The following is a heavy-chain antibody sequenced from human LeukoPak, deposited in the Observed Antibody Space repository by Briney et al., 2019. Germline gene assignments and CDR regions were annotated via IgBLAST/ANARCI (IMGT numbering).Heavy chain of an antibody. J-gene: IGHJ4*02. CDR2: IYHSGST. CDR3: AKVGYCSSTTCYAGLWDY. Sequence: SETLSHTCTVSGYSISSGYYWGWIRQPPGKGLEWIGSIYHSGSTNYNPSLKSRVTISVDTSKNQFSLKLSSVTAADTAVYYCAKVGYCSSTTCYAGLWDYWGQGTLVTVSS. CDR1: GYSISSGYY. D-gene: IGHD2-2*01. V-gene: IGHV4-38-2*02.